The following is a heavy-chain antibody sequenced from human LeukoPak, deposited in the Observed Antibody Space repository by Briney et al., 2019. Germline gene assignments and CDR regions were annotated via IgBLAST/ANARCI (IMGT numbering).Heavy chain of an antibody. CDR3: ARPHDYSNSPGYY. D-gene: IGHD4-11*01. Sequence: GGSLRLSCAASGFTFSSYSMNWVRQAPGKGLEWVSSISSSSSYIYYADSVKGRFTISRDNAKNSLYLQMNSLRAEDTAVYYCARPHDYSNSPGYYWGQGTLVTASS. J-gene: IGHJ4*02. V-gene: IGHV3-21*01. CDR2: ISSSSSYI. CDR1: GFTFSSYS.